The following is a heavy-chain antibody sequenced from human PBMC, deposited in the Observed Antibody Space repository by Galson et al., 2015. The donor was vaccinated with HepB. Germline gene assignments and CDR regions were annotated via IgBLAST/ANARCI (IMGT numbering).Heavy chain of an antibody. J-gene: IGHJ4*02. D-gene: IGHD5-12*01. CDR3: ARIGFSGYDFDY. V-gene: IGHV3-7*01. CDR2: IKQDGSEK. Sequence: SLRLSCAVSGFTFSSYWLSWVRQAPGKGLEWVANIKQDGSEKHYVDSVKGRFTISRGNAKNSLYLQMNSLRAEDTAVYYCARIGFSGYDFDYWGQGTLVTVSS. CDR1: GFTFSSYW.